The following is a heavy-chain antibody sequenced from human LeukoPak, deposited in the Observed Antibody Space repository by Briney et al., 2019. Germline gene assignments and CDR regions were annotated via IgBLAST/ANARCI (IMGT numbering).Heavy chain of an antibody. CDR2: ISGSGGST. Sequence: PGGSLRLSCAASGFTFSSYAMSWVRQAPGKGLEWVSAISGSGGSTYYADSVKGRFTISRDNSKNTLYLQMNSLRAEDTAVYYCAKVPQLYHYYGTDVWGQGTTVTVSS. CDR3: AKVPQLYHYYGTDV. V-gene: IGHV3-23*01. D-gene: IGHD1-1*01. CDR1: GFTFSSYA. J-gene: IGHJ6*02.